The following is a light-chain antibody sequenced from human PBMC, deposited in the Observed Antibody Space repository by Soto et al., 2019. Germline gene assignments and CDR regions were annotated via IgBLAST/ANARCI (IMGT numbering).Light chain of an antibody. Sequence: DIQMTQSPSTLSASVGDRVTITCRASQSITNWLAWYQQKPGRAPELLIYKASSLQSGVPSRFSGSGSGTEFTLTISSLQPDDFATYYCQQYNTYPPYTFGQGTKLEIK. CDR1: QSITNW. V-gene: IGKV1-5*03. J-gene: IGKJ2*01. CDR3: QQYNTYPPYT. CDR2: KAS.